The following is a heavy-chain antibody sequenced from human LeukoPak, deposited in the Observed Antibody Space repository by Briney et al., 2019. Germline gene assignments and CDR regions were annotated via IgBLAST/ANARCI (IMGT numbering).Heavy chain of an antibody. D-gene: IGHD5-18*01. Sequence: SETLSLTCTVSGGSISSSSYYWGWIRQPPGKGLEWIGYIYYSGSTNYNPSLKSRVTISVDTSKNQFSLKLSSVTAADTAVYYCARDRGYRTFDYWGQGTLVTVSS. CDR2: IYYSGST. CDR3: ARDRGYRTFDY. V-gene: IGHV4-61*01. J-gene: IGHJ4*02. CDR1: GGSISSSSYY.